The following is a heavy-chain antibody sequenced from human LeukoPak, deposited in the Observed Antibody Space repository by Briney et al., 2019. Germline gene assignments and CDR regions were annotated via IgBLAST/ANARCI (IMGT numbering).Heavy chain of an antibody. CDR3: ARRRRYSGYDWGHAFDI. V-gene: IGHV3-53*01. J-gene: IGHJ3*02. Sequence: PGGSLRLSRAASGFTVSSSYMSWVRQAPGKGLEWVSVIYSGGTTYYADSVKGRFTISRDNSEDTLYLQMNSLRAEDTAVYYCARRRRYSGYDWGHAFDIWGQGTMVTVSS. CDR2: IYSGGTT. D-gene: IGHD5-12*01. CDR1: GFTVSSSY.